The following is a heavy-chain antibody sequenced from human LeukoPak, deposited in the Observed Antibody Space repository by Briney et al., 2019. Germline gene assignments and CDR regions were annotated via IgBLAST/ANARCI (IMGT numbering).Heavy chain of an antibody. V-gene: IGHV3-23*01. D-gene: IGHD2-2*01. CDR2: ISGSGGST. CDR3: AKVRIVVVPAADYFDY. J-gene: IGHJ4*02. CDR1: GFTFSSCA. Sequence: GGSLRLSCAASGFTFSSCAMSWVRQAPGKGLEWVSAISGSGGSTYYADSVKGRFTISRDNSKNTLYLQMNSLRAEDTAVYYCAKVRIVVVPAADYFDYWGQGTLVTVSS.